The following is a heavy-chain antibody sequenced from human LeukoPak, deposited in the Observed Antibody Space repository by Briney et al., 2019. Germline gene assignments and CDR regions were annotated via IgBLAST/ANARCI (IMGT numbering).Heavy chain of an antibody. V-gene: IGHV4-34*01. CDR2: INHSGST. CDR1: GGSFSGYY. CDR3: ARGHQGSSLPVGY. J-gene: IGHJ4*02. Sequence: PSETLSLTCAVYGGSFSGYYWSWIRQPPGKGLEWIGEINHSGSTNYNPSLKSRVTISVDTSKNQFSLKLSSVTAADTAVYYCARGHQGSSLPVGYWGQGTLVTVSS. D-gene: IGHD6-6*01.